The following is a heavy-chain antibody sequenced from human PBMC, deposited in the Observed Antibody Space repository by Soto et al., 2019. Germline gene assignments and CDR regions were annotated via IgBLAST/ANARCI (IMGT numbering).Heavy chain of an antibody. CDR1: GDYVSSDGYY. CDR3: ARRHDILIGPDAFDI. Sequence: PSETLSLTCTVSGDYVSSDGYYWSWIRQHPGKGLEWIGDIYYSGSTSYHQSLKNRVNISVDTSENHLSLRLNSLTAADTAVYYCARRHDILIGPDAFDIWGQGTMVTVSS. CDR2: IYYSGST. J-gene: IGHJ3*02. D-gene: IGHD3-9*01. V-gene: IGHV4-31*02.